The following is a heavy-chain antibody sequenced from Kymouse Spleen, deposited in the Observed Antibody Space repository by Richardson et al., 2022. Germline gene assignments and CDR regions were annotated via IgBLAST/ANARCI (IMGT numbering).Heavy chain of an antibody. Sequence: QVQLQQWGAGLLKPSETLSLTCAVYGGSFSGYYWSWIRQPPGKGLEWIGEINHSGSTNYNPSLKSRVTISVDTSKNQFSLKLSSVTAADTAVYYCASRHCSSTSCPYAFDIWGQGTMVTVSS. D-gene: IGHD2-2*02. V-gene: IGHV4-34*01. CDR3: ASRHCSSTSCPYAFDI. CDR2: INHSGST. J-gene: IGHJ3*02. CDR1: GGSFSGYY.